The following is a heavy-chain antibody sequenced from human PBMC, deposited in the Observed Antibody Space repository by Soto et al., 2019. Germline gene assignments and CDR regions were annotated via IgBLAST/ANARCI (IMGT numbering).Heavy chain of an antibody. CDR3: ARDAPPDDS. CDR1: GFTFSSYS. CDR2: ISSSSSTI. Sequence: PGGSLRLSCAASGFTFSSYSMNWVRQAPGKGLEWVSYISSSSSTIYYADSVKGRFTISRDNAKNSLYLQMNSLRAEDKAVYYCARDAPPDDSWGRGTLVTVSS. J-gene: IGHJ4*02. V-gene: IGHV3-48*01.